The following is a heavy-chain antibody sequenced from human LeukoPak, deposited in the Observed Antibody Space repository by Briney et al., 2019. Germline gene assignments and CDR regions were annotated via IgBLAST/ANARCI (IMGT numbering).Heavy chain of an antibody. J-gene: IGHJ4*02. CDR1: GGSFSGYY. V-gene: IGHV4-34*01. Sequence: SETLSLTCAVYGGSFSGYYWSWIRQPPGKGLEWIGEINHSGSTNYNPSLKSRVTISVDTSKNQFSLKLSSVTAADTAVYHCARIVVVTSYYFDYWGQGTLVTVSS. CDR3: ARIVVVTSYYFDY. CDR2: INHSGST. D-gene: IGHD3-22*01.